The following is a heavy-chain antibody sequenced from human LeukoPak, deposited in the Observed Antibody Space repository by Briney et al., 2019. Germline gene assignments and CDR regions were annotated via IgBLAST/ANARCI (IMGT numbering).Heavy chain of an antibody. CDR3: AKGTAGVPAAIPNYFDY. J-gene: IGHJ4*02. CDR1: GFTFSSYA. CDR2: ISGSGGST. Sequence: QPGGSLRLSCAASGFTFSSYAMSWVRQAPGKGLDWVSAISGSGGSTYYADSVKGRFTISRDNSKNTLYLQMNSLRAEDTAVYYCAKGTAGVPAAIPNYFDYWGQGTLVTVSS. D-gene: IGHD2-2*01. V-gene: IGHV3-23*01.